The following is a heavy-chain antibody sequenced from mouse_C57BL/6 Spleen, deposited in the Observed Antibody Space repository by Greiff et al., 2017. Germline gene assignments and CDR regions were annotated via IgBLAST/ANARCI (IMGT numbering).Heavy chain of an antibody. Sequence: QVQLQQPGAELVKPGASVRLSCKASGYTFTSYRMHWVNQRPGQGLEWIGMINPNSGSTNYNEKLKSKATLTVDKSSGTAYMQLSSLTSEDSAVYYCARDYFDYWGQGTTLTVSS. V-gene: IGHV1-64*01. CDR1: GYTFTSYR. J-gene: IGHJ2*01. CDR3: ARDYFDY. CDR2: INPNSGST.